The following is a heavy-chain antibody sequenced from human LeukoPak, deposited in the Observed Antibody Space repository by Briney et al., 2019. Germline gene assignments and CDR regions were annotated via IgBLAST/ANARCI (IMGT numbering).Heavy chain of an antibody. CDR3: AGDPDTAIAFYY. CDR2: LKHAGSDK. D-gene: IGHD5-18*01. V-gene: IGHV3-7*03. CDR1: GLTFISYR. J-gene: IGHJ4*02. Sequence: GGSLRFSCAASGLTFISYRMIWVPPAPGQGLEWVADLKHAGSDKYYVDSVKGRFTISRHNPKTSLYLQMNALRAEDPAVYYCAGDPDTAIAFYYRRQVTLVAFSS.